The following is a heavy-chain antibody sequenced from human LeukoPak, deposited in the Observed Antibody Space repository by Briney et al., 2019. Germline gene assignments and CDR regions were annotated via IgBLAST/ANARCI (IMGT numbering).Heavy chain of an antibody. J-gene: IGHJ4*02. CDR2: ISSNGGST. CDR3: VQGGGYCGGDCFFYFDY. D-gene: IGHD2-21*02. V-gene: IGHV3-64D*06. CDR1: GFTFSRYA. Sequence: GGSLRLSCSASGFTFSRYAMHWVRQAPGKGLEYVSGISSNGGSTYYADSVTGRFTISRDNSRNTLYLQMNSLRAVDTAVYYCVQGGGYCGGDCFFYFDYWGPGTLVTVSS.